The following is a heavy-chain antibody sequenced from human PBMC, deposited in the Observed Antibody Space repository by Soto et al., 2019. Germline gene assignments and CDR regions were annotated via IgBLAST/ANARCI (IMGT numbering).Heavy chain of an antibody. CDR2: ISSNGGST. V-gene: IGHV3-64*01. Sequence: GGSLRLSCAASGFTFGRYAMHWVRQAPGKGLEYVSAISSNGGSTYYANSVKGRFTISRDNFKNTLYLQMGSLRAEDMAVYYCVRGPGYYFDYWGQGTLVTVS. CDR3: VRGPGYYFDY. J-gene: IGHJ4*02. CDR1: GFTFGRYA. D-gene: IGHD2-15*01.